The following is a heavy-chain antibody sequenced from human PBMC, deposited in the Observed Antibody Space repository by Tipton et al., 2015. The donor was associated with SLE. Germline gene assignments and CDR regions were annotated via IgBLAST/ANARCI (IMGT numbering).Heavy chain of an antibody. CDR3: ARAPGIAAANYSFDY. D-gene: IGHD6-13*01. J-gene: IGHJ4*02. Sequence: QSGAEVKKPGASVKVSCKASGYTFTSYDINWVRQATGQGLEWMGWMNPNSGNAGYAQKFQGRVTMTRNTSISTAYMELSSLRSEDTAVYYCARAPGIAAANYSFDYWGQGTLVPVSS. CDR2: MNPNSGNA. V-gene: IGHV1-8*01. CDR1: GYTFTSYD.